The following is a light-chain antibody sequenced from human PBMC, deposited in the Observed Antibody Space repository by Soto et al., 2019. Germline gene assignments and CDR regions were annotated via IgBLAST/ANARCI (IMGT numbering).Light chain of an antibody. CDR3: QQRSNWPPYT. CDR2: AAS. V-gene: IGKV3-11*01. Sequence: EIVMTQSPATLSVSPGERATLSCRASQSISSNLAWYQQKPGQAPRLLIYAASNRATGIPARFSGSGSGTDFTLTISSLEPEDFAVYYCQQRSNWPPYTFGQGTKVDIK. CDR1: QSISSN. J-gene: IGKJ2*01.